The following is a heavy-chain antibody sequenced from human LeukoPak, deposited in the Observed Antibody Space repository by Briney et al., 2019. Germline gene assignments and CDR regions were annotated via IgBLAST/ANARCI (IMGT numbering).Heavy chain of an antibody. J-gene: IGHJ3*02. CDR1: GFIFSSYE. CDR3: ARDSHKFDSSGYYPDAFDI. V-gene: IGHV3-48*03. D-gene: IGHD3-22*01. CDR2: ISSSGSSI. Sequence: GGSLRLSCAASGFIFSSYEMNWVRQAPGKGLEWVSFISSSGSSIYYADSVKGRFTISRDNAKKSLYLQMHSLRAEGTAVYYCARDSHKFDSSGYYPDAFDIWGQGTMVTVSS.